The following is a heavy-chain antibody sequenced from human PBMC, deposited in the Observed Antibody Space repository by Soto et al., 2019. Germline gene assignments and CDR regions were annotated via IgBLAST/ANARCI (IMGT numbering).Heavy chain of an antibody. V-gene: IGHV1-18*01. D-gene: IGHD3-9*01. CDR1: GYTFTSYG. Sequence: GASVKVSCKASGYTFTSYGISWVRQAPGQGLERMGWISAYNGNTNYAQKLQGRVTMTTDTSTSTAYMELRSLRSDDTAVYYCARAFDYDILTGLIYFDYWGQGTLVTVSS. J-gene: IGHJ4*02. CDR3: ARAFDYDILTGLIYFDY. CDR2: ISAYNGNT.